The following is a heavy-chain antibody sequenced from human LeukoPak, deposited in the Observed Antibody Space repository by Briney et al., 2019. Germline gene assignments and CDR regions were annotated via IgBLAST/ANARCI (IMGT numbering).Heavy chain of an antibody. CDR3: ARGSNYGSGSYN. V-gene: IGHV3-48*04. CDR1: GFTFSSSW. Sequence: GGSLRLSCAASGFTFSSSWMSWVRQAPGKGLEWVSYISSSGSTIYYADSVKGRFTISRDNAKNSLYLQMNSLRAEDTAVYYCARGSNYGSGSYNWGQGTLVTVSS. CDR2: ISSSGSTI. D-gene: IGHD3-10*01. J-gene: IGHJ4*02.